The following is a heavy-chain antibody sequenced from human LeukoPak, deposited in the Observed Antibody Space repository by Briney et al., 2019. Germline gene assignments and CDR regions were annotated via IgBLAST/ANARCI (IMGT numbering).Heavy chain of an antibody. Sequence: SETLSLTCTVSGGSISSYYWSWIRQPPGKGLGGIGYIYYSGSTNYNPSLKSRVTISVDTSKNQFSLKLSSVTAADTAVYYCARHEDSYGTFHPWGQGTLVTVSS. CDR1: GGSISSYY. J-gene: IGHJ5*02. D-gene: IGHD5-18*01. CDR3: ARHEDSYGTFHP. CDR2: IYYSGST. V-gene: IGHV4-59*08.